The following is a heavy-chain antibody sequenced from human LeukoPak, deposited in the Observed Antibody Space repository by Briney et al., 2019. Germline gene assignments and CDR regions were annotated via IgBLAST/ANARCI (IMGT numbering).Heavy chain of an antibody. CDR2: IDHSGST. Sequence: SETLSLTCAVYGGSFSGYYWSWIRQPPGEGLGWIGEIDHSGSTNYNPSLKSRVTISVDTSKNQFSLKLSSVTAADTAVYYCARGLKITMVRGVTHPFDYWGQGTLVTVSS. J-gene: IGHJ4*02. V-gene: IGHV4-34*01. CDR1: GGSFSGYY. D-gene: IGHD3-10*01. CDR3: ARGLKITMVRGVTHPFDY.